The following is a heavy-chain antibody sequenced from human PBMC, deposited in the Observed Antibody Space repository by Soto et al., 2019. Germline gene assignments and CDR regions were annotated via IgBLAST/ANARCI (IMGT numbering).Heavy chain of an antibody. D-gene: IGHD3-3*01. CDR3: AKDVRHYDFWSNPFLYYYGMDV. CDR2: ISGSGGST. J-gene: IGHJ6*02. V-gene: IGHV3-23*01. Sequence: GGSLRLSCAASGFTFSSYAMSWVRQAPGKGLEWVSAISGSGGSTYYADSVKGRFTISRDNSKNTLYLQMNSLRAEDTAVYYWAKDVRHYDFWSNPFLYYYGMDVWGQGTTVTVSS. CDR1: GFTFSSYA.